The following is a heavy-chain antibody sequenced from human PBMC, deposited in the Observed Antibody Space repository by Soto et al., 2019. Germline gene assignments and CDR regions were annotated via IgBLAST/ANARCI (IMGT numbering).Heavy chain of an antibody. CDR2: INHRGRT. CDR1: GGSISGHY. V-gene: IGHV4-34*01. J-gene: IGHJ4*02. Sequence: QVQLQQWGAGLLKPSETLSLTCAVYGGSISGHYWNWIRQPPGKGLEWIGEINHRGRTNYNPSLKRRVTISVDTSKNQFSLNLGSVTAADTAVYFCARGNIAAALVYWGQGTLVTVSS. D-gene: IGHD6-13*01. CDR3: ARGNIAAALVY.